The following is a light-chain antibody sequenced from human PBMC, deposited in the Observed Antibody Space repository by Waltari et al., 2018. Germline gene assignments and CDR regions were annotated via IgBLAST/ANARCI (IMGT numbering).Light chain of an antibody. Sequence: DIQMTQSPSTLSAAVGDRVTITCPASQSIGSWLAWYQQKVGRAPKLLIYKASNLEDGVPSRFSGSGSGTDFTLTISSLQPEDVATYYCQQSYSTPWTFGQGTKVEIK. V-gene: IGKV1-5*03. CDR2: KAS. CDR3: QQSYSTPWT. J-gene: IGKJ1*01. CDR1: QSIGSW.